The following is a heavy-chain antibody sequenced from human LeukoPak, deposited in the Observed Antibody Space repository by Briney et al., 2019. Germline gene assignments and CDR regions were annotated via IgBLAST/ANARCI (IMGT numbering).Heavy chain of an antibody. V-gene: IGHV3-74*01. CDR3: ARGDGYAQRD. CDR2: INSDGSST. D-gene: IGHD5-12*01. CDR1: GFTSSSYW. Sequence: PGGSLRLSCAASGFTSSSYWMHWVRQAPGKGLVWVSRINSDGSSTSYADSVKGRLTISRDNAKNTLYLQMNSLRVEDTAVYYCARGDGYAQRDWGQGTLVTVPS. J-gene: IGHJ4*02.